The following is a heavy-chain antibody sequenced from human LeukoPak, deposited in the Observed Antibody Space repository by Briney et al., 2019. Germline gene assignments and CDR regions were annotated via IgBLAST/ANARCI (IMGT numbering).Heavy chain of an antibody. J-gene: IGHJ5*02. CDR3: ARGDSSSWYSWFDP. CDR1: GGSISSYY. V-gene: IGHV4-59*01. Sequence: PSETLSLTCAVSGGSISSYYWSWIRQPPGKGLEWIGYIYYSGSTNYNPSLKSRVTISVDTSKNQFSLKLSSVTAADTAVYYCARGDSSSWYSWFDPWGQRTLVTVSS. CDR2: IYYSGST. D-gene: IGHD6-13*01.